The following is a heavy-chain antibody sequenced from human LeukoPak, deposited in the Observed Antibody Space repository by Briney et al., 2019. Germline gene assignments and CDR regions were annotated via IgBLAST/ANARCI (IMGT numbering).Heavy chain of an antibody. CDR3: ARGIYDSSGYWQNAFDI. J-gene: IGHJ3*02. CDR2: ISSSGST. D-gene: IGHD3-22*01. Sequence: SETLSLTCTVSGDSIRSGSFYLSWIRQPAGKGLEWIGRISSSGSTNYNPSLKSRVTISVDTSKNQFSLKLSSVTAADTAVYYCARGIYDSSGYWQNAFDIWGQGTMVTVSS. CDR1: GDSIRSGSFY. V-gene: IGHV4-61*02.